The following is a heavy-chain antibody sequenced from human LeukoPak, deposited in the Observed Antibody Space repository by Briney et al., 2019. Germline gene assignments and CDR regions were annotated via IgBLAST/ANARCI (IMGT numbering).Heavy chain of an antibody. CDR2: ISGYNGNT. J-gene: IGHJ6*03. CDR1: GYTFTSYG. V-gene: IGHV1-18*01. D-gene: IGHD2-2*02. CDR3: ARGRYCSSTSCYKVYYYYMDV. Sequence: ASVKVSCKASGYTFTSYGISWVRQAPGQGLEWMGWISGYNGNTNYAQKLQGRVTMTTDTSMSTAYMELRSLRSDDTAVYYCARGRYCSSTSCYKVYYYYMDVWGKGTTVTVSS.